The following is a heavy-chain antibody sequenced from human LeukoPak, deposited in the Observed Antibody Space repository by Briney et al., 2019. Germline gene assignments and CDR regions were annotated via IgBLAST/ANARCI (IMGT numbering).Heavy chain of an antibody. CDR1: GYSFSSYS. V-gene: IGHV5-51*01. Sequence: GESLKISCKGSGYSFSSYSIAWGRQMPGKGLEWMGILYPGESDTRYSPSFQGQATISADETISTAYLQWSSLKASDTAMYYCAIATMVRGVITKFAWWGQGTLVTVSS. J-gene: IGHJ4*02. CDR2: LYPGESDT. CDR3: AIATMVRGVITKFAW. D-gene: IGHD3-10*01.